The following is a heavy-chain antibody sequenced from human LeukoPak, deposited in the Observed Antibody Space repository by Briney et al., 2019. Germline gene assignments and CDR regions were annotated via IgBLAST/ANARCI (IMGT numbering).Heavy chain of an antibody. CDR2: VTPSHTTR. Sequence: ASVKVSCKASGYTFGQYSISWVRQAPGKGIEWMGWVTPSHTTRVYAQEFQGRVTMTADTNTNTVSMELRSLRFDDTAVYFCARDYILPLETDNGDGFAIWGQGTVVTVSS. CDR3: ARDYILPLETDNGDGFAI. CDR1: GYTFGQYS. J-gene: IGHJ3*02. V-gene: IGHV1-18*01. D-gene: IGHD3-3*02.